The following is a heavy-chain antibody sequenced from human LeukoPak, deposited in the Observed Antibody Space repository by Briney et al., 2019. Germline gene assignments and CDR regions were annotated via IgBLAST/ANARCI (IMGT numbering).Heavy chain of an antibody. CDR3: ARDISIAAAGRVMGY. V-gene: IGHV1-2*02. CDR1: GYTLSGYY. CDR2: INPNSGET. D-gene: IGHD6-13*01. Sequence: ASVKVSCKASGYTLSGYYIHWVRQAPGQGLEWLGWINPNSGETNYAQKFQGGVTLTRDTSISTFYMEVSRLRSDDTAVYYCARDISIAAAGRVMGYWGQGTLVTVSS. J-gene: IGHJ4*02.